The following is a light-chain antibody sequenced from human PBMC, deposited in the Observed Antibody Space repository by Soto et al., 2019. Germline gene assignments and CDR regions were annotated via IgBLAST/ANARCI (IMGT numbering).Light chain of an antibody. CDR2: KAS. Sequence: DSHIILAPTTLSGSVVDRVTITCRTSQTISIWLAWYQQKPGKAPKLLIYKASTLKSGVPSRFSGSGSGTEFTLTISSLQPDDFASYYCQHYDSYPEAFGQGTKVDIK. V-gene: IGKV1-5*03. CDR1: QTISIW. J-gene: IGKJ1*01. CDR3: QHYDSYPEA.